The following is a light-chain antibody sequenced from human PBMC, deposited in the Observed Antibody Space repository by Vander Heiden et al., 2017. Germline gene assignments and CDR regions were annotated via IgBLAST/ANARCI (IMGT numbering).Light chain of an antibody. Sequence: QSVLTQPPSVSGAPGQRVTISCTGSSSNIGAGYDVYWYQQLPGTAPKLLIYSNKNRPSGVPDRFSGSKSGTSASLAITGLQAEDEAIYYCQSYDGSLSASVFGGGTELTVL. V-gene: IGLV1-40*01. CDR3: QSYDGSLSASV. CDR2: SNK. J-gene: IGLJ2*01. CDR1: SSNIGAGYD.